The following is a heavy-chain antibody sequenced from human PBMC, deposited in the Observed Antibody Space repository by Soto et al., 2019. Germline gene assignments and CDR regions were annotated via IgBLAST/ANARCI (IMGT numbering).Heavy chain of an antibody. D-gene: IGHD3-10*01. J-gene: IGHJ6*03. CDR3: ARQAASPPYLDYYGSGSYNYYYYMDV. Sequence: GESLKISCKGSGYSFTSYWIGWVRQMPGKGLEWMGIIYPGDSDTRYSPSFQGQVTISADKSISTAYLQWSSLKASDTAMYYCARQAASPPYLDYYGSGSYNYYYYMDVWGKGTTVTVSS. V-gene: IGHV5-51*01. CDR2: IYPGDSDT. CDR1: GYSFTSYW.